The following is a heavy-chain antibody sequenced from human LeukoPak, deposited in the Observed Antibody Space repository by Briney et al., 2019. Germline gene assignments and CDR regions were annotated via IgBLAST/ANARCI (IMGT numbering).Heavy chain of an antibody. CDR3: ARDRFVATGAFDI. V-gene: IGHV1-2*02. CDR2: INPNNGGT. Sequence: ASVKVSCKASGYTFTRYYAHWLRQVPGQGLEWMECINPNNGGTFFSQKFQGRVTMTRDTSISTAYMELSRLRSDDTAVYYCARDRFVATGAFDIWGQGTMVTVSS. CDR1: GYTFTRYY. J-gene: IGHJ3*02. D-gene: IGHD1-26*01.